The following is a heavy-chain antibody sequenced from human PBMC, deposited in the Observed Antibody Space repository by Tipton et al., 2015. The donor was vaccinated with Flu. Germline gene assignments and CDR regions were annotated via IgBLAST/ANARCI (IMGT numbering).Heavy chain of an antibody. CDR1: GGSFSGYY. CDR3: ARDDRVVVVPAAMGFLYGMDV. D-gene: IGHD2-2*01. CDR2: INRSGST. J-gene: IGHJ6*02. V-gene: IGHV4-34*01. Sequence: TLSLTCAVYGGSFSGYYWSWIRQPPGKGLEWIGEINRSGSTNYNPSLKSRVTISVDTSKNQFSLKLSSVTAADTAVYYCARDDRVVVVPAAMGFLYGMDVWGQGTTVTVSS.